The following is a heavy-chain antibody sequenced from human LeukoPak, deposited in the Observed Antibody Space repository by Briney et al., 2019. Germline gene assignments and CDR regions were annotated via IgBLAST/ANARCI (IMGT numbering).Heavy chain of an antibody. CDR1: GFTFSSSA. D-gene: IGHD3-10*01. V-gene: IGHV3-23*01. CDR2: ISGSGSGGST. J-gene: IGHJ4*02. CDR3: ARSGGSGSYYSNYFDY. Sequence: PGGSLRLSCAASGFTFSSSAMSWVRQAPGKGLEWVSSISGSGSGGSTYYADSVKGRFTISRDNSKNTLYLQMNSLRAEDTAVYYCARSGGSGSYYSNYFDYWGQGTLVTVSS.